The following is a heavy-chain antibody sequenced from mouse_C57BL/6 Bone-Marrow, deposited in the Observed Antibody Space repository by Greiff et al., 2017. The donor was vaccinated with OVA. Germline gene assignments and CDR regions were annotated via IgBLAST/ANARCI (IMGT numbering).Heavy chain of an antibody. CDR3: ARPWYDGYIWYFDV. J-gene: IGHJ1*01. CDR1: GFTFSDYG. D-gene: IGHD2-3*01. CDR2: ISSGSSTI. V-gene: IGHV5-17*01. Sequence: EVQVVESGGGLVKPGGSLKLSCAASGFTFSDYGMHWVRQAPEKGLEWVAYISSGSSTIYYADTVKGRFTISRDNAKNTLFLQMTSLRSEDTAMYYSARPWYDGYIWYFDVWGPGTTVTVSS.